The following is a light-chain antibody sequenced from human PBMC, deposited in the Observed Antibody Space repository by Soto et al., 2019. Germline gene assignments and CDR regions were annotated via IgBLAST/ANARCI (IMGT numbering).Light chain of an antibody. CDR2: DVN. J-gene: IGLJ2*01. CDR3: TSCTTSTTMI. Sequence: QSALTQPASVSGSPGQSITISCTGTSSDIGAYNFVSWYQQHPGKAPKLMLYDVNIRPSGVSNRFSGSKSGNTASLTISGLHAEDEADYYCTSCTTSTTMIFGGGPKLTVL. CDR1: SSDIGAYNF. V-gene: IGLV2-14*03.